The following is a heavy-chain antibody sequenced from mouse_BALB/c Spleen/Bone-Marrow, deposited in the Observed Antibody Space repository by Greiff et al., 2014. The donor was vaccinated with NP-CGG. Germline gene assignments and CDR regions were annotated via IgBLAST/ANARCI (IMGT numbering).Heavy chain of an antibody. V-gene: IGHV1S16*01. CDR3: SRGRQDALDD. D-gene: IGHD3-2*01. CDR1: GYTFTSYY. Sequence: VQLQQSGAELVKPGASVKLSCKASGYTFTSYYMYWVKQRPGQGLEWFGEINPSNGGTNFNEKFKNKATLTVDKSSSTAYMQLSGLTSEYSAVYCGSRGRQDALDDWGQGTSVTVSS. J-gene: IGHJ4*01. CDR2: INPSNGGT.